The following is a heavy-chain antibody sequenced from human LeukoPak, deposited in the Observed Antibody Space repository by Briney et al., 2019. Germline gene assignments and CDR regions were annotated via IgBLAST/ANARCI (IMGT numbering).Heavy chain of an antibody. CDR2: IWYDGSNK. CDR1: GFTFSSYG. Sequence: PGGSLRLSCAASGFTFSSYGMHWVRQAPGKGLEWVAVIWYDGSNKYYADSVKGRFTISRDNSKNTLYLQMNSLRAEDTAVYYCARDRIPTYYYGMDVWGQGTTVTASS. CDR3: ARDRIPTYYYGMDV. J-gene: IGHJ6*02. V-gene: IGHV3-33*01.